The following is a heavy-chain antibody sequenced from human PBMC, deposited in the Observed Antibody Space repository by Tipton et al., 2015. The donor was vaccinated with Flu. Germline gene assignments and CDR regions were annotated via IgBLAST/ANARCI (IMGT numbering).Heavy chain of an antibody. V-gene: IGHV4-61*02. CDR2: IYISGRT. Sequence: LRLSCSVSGGSISSSSHYWSWIRQPAGKGLEWIGRIYISGRTEYNPSLKSRASISVERAKNQFSLKLNAVTAADTAVYYCARDLGAFNWFDSWGRGTLVTVSS. CDR3: ARDLGAFNWFDS. D-gene: IGHD3-16*01. J-gene: IGHJ5*01. CDR1: GGSISSSSHY.